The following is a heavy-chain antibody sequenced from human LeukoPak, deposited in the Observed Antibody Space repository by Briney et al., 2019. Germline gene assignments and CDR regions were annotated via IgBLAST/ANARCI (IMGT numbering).Heavy chain of an antibody. J-gene: IGHJ3*02. CDR2: IYHSGST. CDR1: GGSISSGGYS. V-gene: IGHV4-30-2*01. CDR3: ARGYYYDSSGYSLNPYTSYAFDI. Sequence: PSETLSLTCAVSGGSISSGGYSWSWIRQPPGQGLEWIGYIYHSGSTYYNPSLKSRVTISVDRSKNQFSLKLSSVTAADTAVYYCARGYYYDSSGYSLNPYTSYAFDIWGQGTMVTVSS. D-gene: IGHD3-22*01.